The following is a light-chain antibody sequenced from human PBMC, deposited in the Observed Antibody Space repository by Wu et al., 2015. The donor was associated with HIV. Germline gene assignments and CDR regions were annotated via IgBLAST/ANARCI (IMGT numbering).Light chain of an antibody. J-gene: IGKJ4*01. CDR1: HSISNY. CDR2: AAS. CDR3: QQLNSDLIT. V-gene: IGKV1-8*01. Sequence: IRITQSPSSLSASTGDRVTITCRASHSISNYLAWYQQKPGKAPNLLIYAASTVQTGVPSRFSGGGYGTEFTLTIISLQPEDVATYYCQQLNSDLITFGGGTKVEIK.